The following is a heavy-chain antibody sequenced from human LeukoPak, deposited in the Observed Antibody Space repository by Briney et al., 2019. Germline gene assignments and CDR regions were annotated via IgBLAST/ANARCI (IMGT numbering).Heavy chain of an antibody. Sequence: SQTLSLTCTVSGGSISSGGYYWSWIRQPPGKGLEWIGYIYHSGSTYYNPSLKSRVTISVDRSKNQFSLKLSSVTAADTAVYYCARALAARRDYNWFDPWGQGTLVTVSS. J-gene: IGHJ5*02. CDR1: GGSISSGGYY. CDR3: ARALAARRDYNWFDP. CDR2: IYHSGST. V-gene: IGHV4-30-2*01. D-gene: IGHD6-6*01.